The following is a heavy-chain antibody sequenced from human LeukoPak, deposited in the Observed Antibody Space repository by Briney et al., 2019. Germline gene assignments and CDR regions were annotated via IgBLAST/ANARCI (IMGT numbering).Heavy chain of an antibody. D-gene: IGHD1/OR15-1a*01. Sequence: GASVRVSCQASGYTFTDYDFHWVRQAPGQGLVWMGWVSPTSGKTEYDPDFQDRIIITRDASTRTVFMELSSLRSDDTAVYYCATGRYHWNKGGYYYLDVWGNGTTVIVSS. J-gene: IGHJ6*03. CDR3: ATGRYHWNKGGYYYLDV. V-gene: IGHV1-8*03. CDR2: VSPTSGKT. CDR1: GYTFTDYD.